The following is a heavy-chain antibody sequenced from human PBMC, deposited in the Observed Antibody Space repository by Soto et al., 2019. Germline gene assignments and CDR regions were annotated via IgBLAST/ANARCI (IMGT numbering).Heavy chain of an antibody. D-gene: IGHD3-16*01. CDR3: ARDLNLAVAGSLINWFDP. CDR1: GVPINNFY. V-gene: IGHV4-59*01. Sequence: SETLSLTCSVSGVPINNFYWSWIRQSPGRGLEWIGYIYSSGSTNYNPSLKSRVTMSLDASKNQLSLKLTSVTAADTAVYYCARDLNLAVAGSLINWFDPWGQGTLVTVSS. CDR2: IYSSGST. J-gene: IGHJ5*02.